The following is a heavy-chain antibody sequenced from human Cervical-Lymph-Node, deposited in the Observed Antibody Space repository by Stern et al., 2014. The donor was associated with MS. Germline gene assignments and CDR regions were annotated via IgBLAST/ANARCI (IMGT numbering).Heavy chain of an antibody. V-gene: IGHV3-30-3*02. Sequence: VQLVESGGGVVQPGRSLRLSCVASGFGFSSFALHWVRQAPGKGLEWVAVISHDGSTRYYADSVKGRFTISRDNSKETLNLQMNSPSAEDTAVYYCAARGVLRIGQILDYWGQGTLVTVSS. J-gene: IGHJ4*02. CDR1: GFGFSSFA. CDR2: ISHDGSTR. CDR3: AARGVLRIGQILDY. D-gene: IGHD2-15*01.